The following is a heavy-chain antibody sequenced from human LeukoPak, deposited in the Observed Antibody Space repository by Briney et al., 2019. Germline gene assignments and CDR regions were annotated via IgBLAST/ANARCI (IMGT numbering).Heavy chain of an antibody. V-gene: IGHV4-38-2*02. D-gene: IGHD3-3*02. J-gene: IGHJ6*04. CDR2: IYHSGST. CDR3: AREVIQVLGDV. Sequence: SETLSLTCTVSGYSISSGYYWGWIRQPPGKGLEWTGSIYHSGSTYYNPSLKSRVTISVDTSKNQFSLKLSSVTAADTAVYYCAREVIQVLGDVWGKGTTVTVSS. CDR1: GYSISSGYY.